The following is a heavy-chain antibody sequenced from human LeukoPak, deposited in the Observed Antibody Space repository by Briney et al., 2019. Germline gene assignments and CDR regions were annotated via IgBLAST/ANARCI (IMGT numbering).Heavy chain of an antibody. V-gene: IGHV3-23*01. J-gene: IGHJ4*02. CDR3: AKSIRPIDSNSWYLHFDY. CDR2: ISGRDLTT. Sequence: GGSLRLSCAASGFTFSTYAMSWVRQAPGKGLEWVSSISGRDLTTYYADSVKGRFIISRDNSKNTVYLQMNSLRAEDTAVYYRAKSIRPIDSNSWYLHFDYWGQGTLVTVSS. D-gene: IGHD6-13*01. CDR1: GFTFSTYA.